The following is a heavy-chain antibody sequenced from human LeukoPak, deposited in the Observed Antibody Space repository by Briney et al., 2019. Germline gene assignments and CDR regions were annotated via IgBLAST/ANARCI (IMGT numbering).Heavy chain of an antibody. Sequence: TGGSLRLSCAASGFTFSSYWMSWVRQAPGKGLEWVANIKQDGSEKYYVDSVKGRFTISRDNAKNSLYLQMNSLRAEDTAVYYGARRVVVPAANRINWFDPWGQGTLVTVSS. CDR3: ARRVVVPAANRINWFDP. J-gene: IGHJ5*02. D-gene: IGHD2-2*01. CDR2: IKQDGSEK. V-gene: IGHV3-7*01. CDR1: GFTFSSYW.